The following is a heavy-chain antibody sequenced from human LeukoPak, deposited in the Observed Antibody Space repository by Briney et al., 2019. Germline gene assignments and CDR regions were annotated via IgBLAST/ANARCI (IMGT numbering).Heavy chain of an antibody. CDR3: ARGDNYYDSSGYYWTFDY. V-gene: IGHV3-21*01. J-gene: IGHJ4*02. CDR1: GFTFSSYS. Sequence: GGSLRLSCAASGFTFSSYSMNWVRQAPGKGLEWVSSISSSSSYIYYADSVKGRFTISRDNAKNSLYLQMNSLRAEDTAVYYCARGDNYYDSSGYYWTFDYWGQGTLVTVSS. CDR2: ISSSSSYI. D-gene: IGHD3-22*01.